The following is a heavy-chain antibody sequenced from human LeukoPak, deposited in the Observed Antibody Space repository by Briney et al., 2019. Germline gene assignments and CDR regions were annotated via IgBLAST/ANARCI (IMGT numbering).Heavy chain of an antibody. CDR2: IYFSGNT. V-gene: IGHV4-39*02. Sequence: TPSETLSLTCTVSGGSITSSSFYWGWVRQPPGKGLEWIGSIYFSGNTYYNPSLKSRLTISVDTSKNQFSLNLSSVTAADTAVYHCARDYLGAGTVGATSGYWGQGTLVTVSS. CDR1: GGSITSSSFY. J-gene: IGHJ4*02. CDR3: ARDYLGAGTVGATSGY. D-gene: IGHD1-26*01.